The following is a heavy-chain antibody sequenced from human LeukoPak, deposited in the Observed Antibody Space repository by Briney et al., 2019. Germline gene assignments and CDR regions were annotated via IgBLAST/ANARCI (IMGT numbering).Heavy chain of an antibody. J-gene: IGHJ4*02. CDR1: GGSFSGYY. V-gene: IGHV4-34*01. CDR3: ARGDDSIAAAAGVNYFDY. D-gene: IGHD6-13*01. CDR2: ISHSGST. Sequence: PSETLSLTCAVYGGSFSGYYWSWIRQPPGKGLEWIGEISHSGSTNYNPSLKSRVTISVDTSKNQFSLKLSSVTAADTAVYYCARGDDSIAAAAGVNYFDYWGQGTLVTVSS.